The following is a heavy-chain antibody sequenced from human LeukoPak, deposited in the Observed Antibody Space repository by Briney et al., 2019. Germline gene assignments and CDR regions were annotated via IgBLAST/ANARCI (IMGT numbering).Heavy chain of an antibody. V-gene: IGHV1-18*01. J-gene: IGHJ4*02. CDR2: ISAYNGNT. D-gene: IGHD3-10*01. CDR1: GYTFTSYG. CDR3: ARERGAITMVRGVDFDY. Sequence: GASVKVSCKASGYTFTSYGISWVRQAPGQGLEWMGWISAYNGNTNYAQKLQGRVTMTTDTSTSTAYMELRSLRSDDTAVYYCARERGAITMVRGVDFDYWGQGTLVTVSS.